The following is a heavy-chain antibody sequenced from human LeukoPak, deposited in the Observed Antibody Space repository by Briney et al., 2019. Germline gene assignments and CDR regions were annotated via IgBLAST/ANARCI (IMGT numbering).Heavy chain of an antibody. D-gene: IGHD3-22*01. CDR3: ARGRYYYDSSGYYGDAFDI. V-gene: IGHV4-59*01. CDR2: IYYSGST. CDR1: GGSISSYY. Sequence: SETLSLTCTVSGGSISSYYWSWIRQPPGKGLEWIGYIYYSGSTNYNPSLKSRVTISVDTSKNQFSLKLSSVTAADTAVYYCARGRYYYDSSGYYGDAFDIWGQGTMVTVSS. J-gene: IGHJ3*02.